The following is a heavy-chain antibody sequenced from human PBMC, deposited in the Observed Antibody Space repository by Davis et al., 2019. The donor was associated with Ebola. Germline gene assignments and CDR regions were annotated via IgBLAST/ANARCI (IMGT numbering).Heavy chain of an antibody. CDR2: ISGSGGST. CDR1: GFTFSSYA. V-gene: IGHV3-23*01. J-gene: IGHJ4*02. D-gene: IGHD1-26*01. Sequence: GESLKISCAASGFTFSSYAMSWVRQAPGKGLEWVSAISGSGGSTYYADSVKGRFTISRDNSKNTLYLQMNSLSAEDTAVYYCAKDRGSGSYFGVGDYWGQGTLVTVSS. CDR3: AKDRGSGSYFGVGDY.